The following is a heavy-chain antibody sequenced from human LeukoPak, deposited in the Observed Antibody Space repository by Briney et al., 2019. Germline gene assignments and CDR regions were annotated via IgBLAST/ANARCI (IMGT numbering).Heavy chain of an antibody. CDR1: GGSISSSSYY. V-gene: IGHV4-39*01. J-gene: IGHJ6*02. D-gene: IGHD6-19*01. CDR2: IYYSGST. Sequence: SETLSPTCTVSGGSISSSSYYWGWIRQPPGTGLEWIGSIYYSGSTYYNPSLKSRVTISVDTSKNQFSLKLSSVTAADTAVYYCARQSGWLIASSYYYYGMDVWGQGTTVTVSS. CDR3: ARQSGWLIASSYYYYGMDV.